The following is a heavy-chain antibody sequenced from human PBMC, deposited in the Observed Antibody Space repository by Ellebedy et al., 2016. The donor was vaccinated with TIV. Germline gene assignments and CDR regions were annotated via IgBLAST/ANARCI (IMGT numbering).Heavy chain of an antibody. CDR2: IYYSGTT. D-gene: IGHD3-22*01. CDR1: GGSISSSSYY. CDR3: ARKYYYDSSAFYY. V-gene: IGHV4-39*02. Sequence: MPGGSLRLSCTVSGGSISSSSYYWGWIRQPPGKGLEWIGSIYYSGTTYYNPSLKSRVTISVDTSKNHFSLKLSSVTAAGTAVYYCARKYYYDSSAFYYWGQGTLVTVSS. J-gene: IGHJ4*02.